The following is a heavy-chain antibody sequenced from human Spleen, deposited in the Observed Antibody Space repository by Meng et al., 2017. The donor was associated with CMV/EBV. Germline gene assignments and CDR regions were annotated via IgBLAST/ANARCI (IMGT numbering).Heavy chain of an antibody. J-gene: IGHJ5*02. CDR1: GYTFTGYY. D-gene: IGHD6-6*01. CDR3: ARELHSSSSWFDP. CDR2: ISAYNGNT. Sequence: ASVKVFCKASGYTFTGYYMHWVRKAPGQGLEWMGWISAYNGNTNYAQKLQGRVTMTTDTSTSTAYMELSSLRSEDTAVYYCARELHSSSSWFDPWGQGTLVTVSS. V-gene: IGHV1-18*04.